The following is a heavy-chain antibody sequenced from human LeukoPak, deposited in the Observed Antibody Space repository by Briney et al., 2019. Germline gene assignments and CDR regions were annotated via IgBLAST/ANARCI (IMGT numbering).Heavy chain of an antibody. Sequence: GGSLRLSCAASGFTFNDYGMSWVRQAPGKGLEWVSGINWNGGRTGYADSMKGRFTISRDNAKNSLYLQMNSLRAEDTAVYYCARDQDPYYYDSNYMDVWGKGTTVTISS. V-gene: IGHV3-20*04. J-gene: IGHJ6*03. D-gene: IGHD3-22*01. CDR1: GFTFNDYG. CDR3: ARDQDPYYYDSNYMDV. CDR2: INWNGGRT.